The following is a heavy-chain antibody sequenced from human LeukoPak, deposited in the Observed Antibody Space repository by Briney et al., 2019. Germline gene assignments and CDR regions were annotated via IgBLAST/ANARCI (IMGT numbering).Heavy chain of an antibody. CDR3: ATRHGMAAAGTPDY. J-gene: IGHJ4*02. D-gene: IGHD6-13*01. Sequence: GGSLRLSCAASGFTFSSYSMNWVRQAPGKGLEWVSSISSSSSYIYYADSVKGRFTISRDNAKNSLYLQMNSLRAEDTAVYYCATRHGMAAAGTPDYWGQGTLVTVSS. CDR1: GFTFSSYS. V-gene: IGHV3-21*01. CDR2: ISSSSSYI.